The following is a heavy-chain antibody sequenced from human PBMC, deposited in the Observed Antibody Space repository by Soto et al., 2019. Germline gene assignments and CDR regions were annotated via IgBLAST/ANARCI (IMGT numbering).Heavy chain of an antibody. D-gene: IGHD2-15*01. Sequence: ASVKVSCKPSGYTFTDYHIHWVRQAPGQGLEFMGWINANNGGAGSAQQFQGRVTVTRDTSISTVYMELSNLRSDDTAVYYCAREGASDSMAHKNNWFDTWGQGTRVTVSS. CDR2: INANNGGA. CDR1: GYTFTDYH. J-gene: IGHJ5*02. CDR3: AREGASDSMAHKNNWFDT. V-gene: IGHV1-2*02.